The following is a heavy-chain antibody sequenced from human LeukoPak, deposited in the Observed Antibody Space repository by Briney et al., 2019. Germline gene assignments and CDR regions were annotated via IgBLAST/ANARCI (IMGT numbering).Heavy chain of an antibody. CDR3: AKELRAYSSSWYYFDY. CDR1: GCTFSSYA. J-gene: IGHJ4*02. CDR2: IRGIVDTT. V-gene: IGHV3-23*01. Sequence: GRSLRLSFAASGCTFSSYAMSWVRQAPGKGLESVSAIRGIVDTTYYADSVKGRFTIRVENSKNTLYLQMNSLRAEDTAIYYCAKELRAYSSSWYYFDYWGQGTLVTVSS. D-gene: IGHD6-13*01.